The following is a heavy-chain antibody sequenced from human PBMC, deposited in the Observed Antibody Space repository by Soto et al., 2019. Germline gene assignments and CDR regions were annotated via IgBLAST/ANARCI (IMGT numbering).Heavy chain of an antibody. D-gene: IGHD4-17*01. CDR1: GFTFGSYG. CDR3: AQVPRYTVTPPDDY. V-gene: IGHV3-30*18. J-gene: IGHJ4*02. CDR2: ISYDGTNK. Sequence: QPGGSLRLSCVASGFTFGSYGMHWVRQAPGKGLEWVAVISYDGTNKYYTDSVKGRFTISRDNSKKTLWLQMNSLRAEDTAVYYCAQVPRYTVTPPDDYWGQGTLVTVSS.